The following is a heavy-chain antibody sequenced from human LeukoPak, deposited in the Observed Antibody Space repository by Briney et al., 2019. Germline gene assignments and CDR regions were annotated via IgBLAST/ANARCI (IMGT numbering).Heavy chain of an antibody. J-gene: IGHJ6*03. V-gene: IGHV3-74*01. Sequence: GGSLRLSCAASGFTFNTYWMHWVRQAPGKGLAWVSHINSAGSSISYADSVRGRFTISRDNAKNTLYLQMSSLRAEDTAVYYCARDRSYNMDVWGKGTTATVSS. CDR2: INSAGSSI. CDR3: ARDRSYNMDV. CDR1: GFTFNTYW.